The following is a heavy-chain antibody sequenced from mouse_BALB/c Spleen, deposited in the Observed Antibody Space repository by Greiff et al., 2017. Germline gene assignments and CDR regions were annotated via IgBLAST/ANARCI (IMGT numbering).Heavy chain of an antibody. CDR3: ARDNGYDVYAMDY. CDR1: GFTFTDYY. J-gene: IGHJ4*01. CDR2: IRNKANGYTT. D-gene: IGHD2-2*01. Sequence: DVHLVESGGGLVQPGGSLRLSCATSGFTFTDYYMSWVRQPPGKALEWLGFIRNKANGYTTEYSASVKGRFTISRDNSQSILYLQMNTLRAEDSATYYCARDNGYDVYAMDYWGQGTSVTVSS. V-gene: IGHV7-3*02.